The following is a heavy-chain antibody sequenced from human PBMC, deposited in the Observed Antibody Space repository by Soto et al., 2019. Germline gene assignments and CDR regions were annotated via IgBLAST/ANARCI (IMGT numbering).Heavy chain of an antibody. CDR2: FDPEDGET. V-gene: IGHV1-24*01. Sequence: ASVKVSCKVSGYTLTELSMHWVRQAPGKGLEWMGGFDPEDGETIYAQKFQGRVTMTEDTSTDTAYMELSSLRSEDTAVYYCATVPIDAYYYYMDVWGKGTTVTVSS. D-gene: IGHD3-16*02. CDR3: ATVPIDAYYYYMDV. J-gene: IGHJ6*03. CDR1: GYTLTELS.